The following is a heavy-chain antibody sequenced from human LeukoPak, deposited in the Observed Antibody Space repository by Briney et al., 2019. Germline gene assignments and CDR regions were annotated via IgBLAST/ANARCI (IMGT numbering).Heavy chain of an antibody. J-gene: IGHJ3*02. CDR1: GYTFTSYA. CDR2: INTNTGNP. D-gene: IGHD2-15*01. CDR3: ARDFPDIVVVVAAPDAFDI. V-gene: IGHV7-4-1*02. Sequence: ASVNVSCKASGYTFTSYAMNWVRQAPGQGLEWMGWINTNTGNPTYAQGFTGRFVFSLDTSVSTAYLQISSLKAEDTAVYYCARDFPDIVVVVAAPDAFDIWGQGTMVTVSS.